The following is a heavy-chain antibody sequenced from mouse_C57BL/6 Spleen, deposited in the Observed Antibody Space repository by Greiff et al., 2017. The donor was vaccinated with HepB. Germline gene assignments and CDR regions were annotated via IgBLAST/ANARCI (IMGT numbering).Heavy chain of an antibody. J-gene: IGHJ4*01. CDR2: IYPGSGNT. CDR3: ARAQLSDYAMDY. Sequence: QVQLQQSGPELVKPGASVKISCKASGYSFTSYYIHWVKQRPGQGLEWIGWIYPGSGNTKYNEKFKGKATLTADTSSSTAYMQLSSLTSEDSAVYYCARAQLSDYAMDYWGQGTSVTVSS. V-gene: IGHV1-66*01. CDR1: GYSFTSYY.